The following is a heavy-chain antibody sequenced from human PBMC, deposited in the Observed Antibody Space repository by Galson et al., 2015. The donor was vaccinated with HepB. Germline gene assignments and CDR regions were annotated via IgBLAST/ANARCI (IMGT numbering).Heavy chain of an antibody. CDR1: GSTFTGYY. Sequence: SVKVSCKASGSTFTGYYMHWVRQAPGQGLEWMGWINPNSGGTNYAQKFQGRVTMTRDTSISTAYMELSRLRSDDTAVYYCANYCSGGSCYPGAFGYWGQGTLVTVSS. CDR3: ANYCSGGSCYPGAFGY. J-gene: IGHJ4*02. CDR2: INPNSGGT. V-gene: IGHV1-2*02. D-gene: IGHD2-15*01.